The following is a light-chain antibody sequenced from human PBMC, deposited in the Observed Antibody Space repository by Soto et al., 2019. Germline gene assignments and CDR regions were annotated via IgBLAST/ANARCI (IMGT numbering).Light chain of an antibody. CDR3: QHYNNWPLT. V-gene: IGKV3-15*01. CDR1: QSVSSN. J-gene: IGKJ1*01. Sequence: EVVMTQSPATLSVSPGERDTLSCRASQSVSSNLAWYQQKPGQAPRLLIYGASTRATGIPARFSGSGSGTEFTLTISSLQSEDFAVYYCQHYNNWPLTFGQGTKVDIK. CDR2: GAS.